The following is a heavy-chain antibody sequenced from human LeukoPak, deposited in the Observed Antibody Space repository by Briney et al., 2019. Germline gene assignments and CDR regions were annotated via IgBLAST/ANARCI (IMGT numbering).Heavy chain of an antibody. J-gene: IGHJ4*02. Sequence: SETLSLTCTVSGGSISSYYWSWIRQPPGKGLEWIGYIYYSGSTNYNPSLKSRVTISVDTSKNQFSLKLSSVTAADTAVYYCARDSGYSSSWSSIGYWGQGTLVTVSS. V-gene: IGHV4-59*01. CDR1: GGSISSYY. D-gene: IGHD6-13*01. CDR2: IYYSGST. CDR3: ARDSGYSSSWSSIGY.